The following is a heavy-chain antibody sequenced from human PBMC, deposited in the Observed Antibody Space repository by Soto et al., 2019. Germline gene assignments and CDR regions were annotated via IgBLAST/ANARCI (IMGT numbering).Heavy chain of an antibody. V-gene: IGHV4-34*01. CDR2: INHSGST. CDR3: ARGTTTPSTAFDI. D-gene: IGHD4-17*01. CDR1: GGSFSGYY. J-gene: IGHJ3*02. Sequence: QVQLQQWGAGLLKPSETLSLTCAVYGGSFSGYYWIWIRQPPGKGLEWIGEINHSGSTNYNPSLKSRVTISVDTSKNQFSLKLSSVTAADTAVYYCARGTTTPSTAFDIWGQGTMVTVSS.